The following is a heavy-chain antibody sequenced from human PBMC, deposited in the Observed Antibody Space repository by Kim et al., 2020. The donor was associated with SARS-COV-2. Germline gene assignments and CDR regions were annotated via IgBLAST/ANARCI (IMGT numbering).Heavy chain of an antibody. CDR2: ISWNSGSI. CDR1: GFTFDDYA. J-gene: IGHJ4*02. V-gene: IGHV3-9*01. CDR3: AKDTAGTTVGFDY. Sequence: GGSLRLSCAASGFTFDDYAMHWVRQAPGKGLEWVSGISWNSGSIGYADSVKGRFTISRDNAKNSLYLQMNSLRAEDTALYYCAKDTAGTTVGFDYWGQGTLVTVSS. D-gene: IGHD1-7*01.